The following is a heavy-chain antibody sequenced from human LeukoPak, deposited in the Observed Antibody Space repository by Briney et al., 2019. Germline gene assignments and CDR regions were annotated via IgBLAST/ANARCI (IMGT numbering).Heavy chain of an antibody. V-gene: IGHV4-59*01. J-gene: IGHJ4*02. CDR1: GGSFSGYY. D-gene: IGHD3-10*01. CDR2: IYYSGST. Sequence: SETLSLTCAVYGGSFSGYYWSWIRQPPGKGLEWIGYIYYSGSTNYNPSLKSRVTISVDTSKNQFSLKLSSVTAADTAVYYCARVEYYYGSGSYYIYYFDYWGQGTLVTVSS. CDR3: ARVEYYYGSGSYYIYYFDY.